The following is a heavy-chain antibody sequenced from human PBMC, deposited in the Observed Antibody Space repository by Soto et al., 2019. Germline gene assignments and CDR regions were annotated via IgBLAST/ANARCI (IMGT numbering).Heavy chain of an antibody. CDR2: INPNGGIT. D-gene: IGHD5-18*01. CDR3: ATSVNSAMAFDY. CDR1: GYTFTHYY. Sequence: ASVKVSCKASGYTFTHYYIHWVRQAPGQGLEWMGIINPNGGITTYAQKFRAGFSMTRDTSTSTVYLELSSLRSEDSAVYYCATSVNSAMAFDYWGQGTLVIVSS. J-gene: IGHJ4*02. V-gene: IGHV1-46*01.